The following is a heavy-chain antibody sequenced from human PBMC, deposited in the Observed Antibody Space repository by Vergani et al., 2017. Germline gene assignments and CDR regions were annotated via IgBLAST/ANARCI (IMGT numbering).Heavy chain of an antibody. Sequence: QVQLVESGGGVVQPGRSLRLSCAASGFTFSSYAMHWVRQAPGKGLEWVAVISYDGSNKYYADSVKGRFTISRDNSKNTLYLQMNSLGAEDTAVYYCARVLGFYFDYWGQGTLVTVSS. CDR3: ARVLGFYFDY. CDR1: GFTFSSYA. CDR2: ISYDGSNK. J-gene: IGHJ4*02. V-gene: IGHV3-30-3*01. D-gene: IGHD2-8*02.